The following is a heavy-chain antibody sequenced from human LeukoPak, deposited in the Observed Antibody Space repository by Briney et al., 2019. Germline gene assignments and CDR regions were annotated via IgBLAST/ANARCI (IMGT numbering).Heavy chain of an antibody. V-gene: IGHV3-23*01. CDR3: AKEDQDIVIVPAAD. D-gene: IGHD2-2*01. CDR2: ISGSGGST. Sequence: HPGGSLRLSCAASGFTLSSYAMSWVRQAPGKGLQWVSAISGSGGSTYYADSVKGRFTISRDNSKNTLYLQMNSLRAEDMAVYYCAKEDQDIVIVPAADWGQGTLVTVSS. CDR1: GFTLSSYA. J-gene: IGHJ4*02.